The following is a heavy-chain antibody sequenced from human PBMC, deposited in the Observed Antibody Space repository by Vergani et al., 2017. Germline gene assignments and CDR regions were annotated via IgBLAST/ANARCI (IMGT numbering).Heavy chain of an antibody. V-gene: IGHV1-69*13. CDR3: ASRYCSSTSCRSNRFDP. J-gene: IGHJ5*02. D-gene: IGHD2-2*01. CDR2: IIPIFGTA. Sequence: QVQLVQSGAEVKKPGSSVKVPCKASGGTFSSYAISWVRQAPGQGLEWMGRIIPIFGTANYAQKFQGRVTITADESTSTAYMELSSLRSEDTAVYYCASRYCSSTSCRSNRFDPWGQGTLVTVSS. CDR1: GGTFSSYA.